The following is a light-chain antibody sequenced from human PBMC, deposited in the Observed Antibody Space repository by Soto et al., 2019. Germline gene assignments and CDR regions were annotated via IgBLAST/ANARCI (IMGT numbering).Light chain of an antibody. CDR2: VAS. J-gene: IGKJ4*01. Sequence: DIQMTQSPSSLSASVGDRITITCRASQSISRFLNWIQQKPGKAPKVLINVASTLQSGVPLRFSGRGSGTDFTLTINSLQPEDFATYFCQQSYTTPITFGGGTKVDIK. CDR1: QSISRF. V-gene: IGKV1-39*01. CDR3: QQSYTTPIT.